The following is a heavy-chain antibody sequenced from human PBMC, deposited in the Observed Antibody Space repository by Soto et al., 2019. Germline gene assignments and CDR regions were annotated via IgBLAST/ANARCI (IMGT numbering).Heavy chain of an antibody. Sequence: QITLKESGPTLVKPTQTLTLTCTFSGFSLRTSGVAVGWIRQPPGKALEWLAHIYWDDDQHYSPSLKSRLTITKDTSKNQVVLTMTNMDPVDTATYYGAHKSPLLVTATFDYWGQGTLVTVSS. D-gene: IGHD2-21*02. J-gene: IGHJ4*02. V-gene: IGHV2-5*02. CDR1: GFSLRTSGVA. CDR2: IYWDDDQ. CDR3: AHKSPLLVTATFDY.